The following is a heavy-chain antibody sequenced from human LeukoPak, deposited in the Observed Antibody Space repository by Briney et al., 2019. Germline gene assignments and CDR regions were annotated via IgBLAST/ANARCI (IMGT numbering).Heavy chain of an antibody. CDR1: GFSVSANY. D-gene: IGHD6-19*01. J-gene: IGHJ4*02. V-gene: IGHV3-66*01. Sequence: GGSLRLSCAVSGFSVSANYMSWVCQAPGKGLEWVSLIYSGGTTYYGDAVKGRFTISRDNSKNTLYLQMSSLRAEDTAVYYCASASAWYRIDYWGQGTLVSVSS. CDR3: ASASAWYRIDY. CDR2: IYSGGTT.